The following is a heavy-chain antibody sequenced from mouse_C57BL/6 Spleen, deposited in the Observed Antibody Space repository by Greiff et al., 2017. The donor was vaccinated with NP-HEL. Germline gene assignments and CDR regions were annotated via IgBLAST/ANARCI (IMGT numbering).Heavy chain of an antibody. CDR1: GYTFTSYW. V-gene: IGHV1-72*01. CDR3: ATHYYGTPYYFDY. CDR2: IDPNSGGT. J-gene: IGHJ2*01. D-gene: IGHD1-1*01. Sequence: QVHVKQPGAELVKPGASVKLSCKASGYTFTSYWMHWVKQRPGRGLEWIGRIDPNSGGTKYNEKFKSKATLTVDKPSSTAYMQLSSLTSEDSAVYYCATHYYGTPYYFDYWGQGTTLTVSS.